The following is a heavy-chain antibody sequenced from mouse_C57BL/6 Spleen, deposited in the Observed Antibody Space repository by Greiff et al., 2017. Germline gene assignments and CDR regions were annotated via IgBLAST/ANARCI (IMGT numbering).Heavy chain of an antibody. CDR3: ARSYYGSSYGAMDY. CDR2: INPNYGST. D-gene: IGHD1-1*01. CDR1: GYSFTDYN. V-gene: IGHV1-39*01. J-gene: IGHJ4*01. Sequence: VQLQQSGPELVKPGASVKISCKASGYSFTDYNMNWVKQSNGKSLEWIGVINPNYGSTSYNQKFKGKATLTVDQSSSTAYMQLNSLTSESSAIYYGARSYYGSSYGAMDYWGQGTTVTVSS.